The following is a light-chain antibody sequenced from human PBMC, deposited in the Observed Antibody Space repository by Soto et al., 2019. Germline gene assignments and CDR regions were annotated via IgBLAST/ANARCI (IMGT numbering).Light chain of an antibody. J-gene: IGKJ1*01. V-gene: IGKV3-20*01. Sequence: EMVLTQSPGTLSLSPGERATLSCRASQSVSSSYLAWYQQKPGQAPRLLIYGASSRATGIPDRFSGSGSGTDFHLTISRLEPEDFAVYYCQQYGSSPWTFGQGTEVEIK. CDR3: QQYGSSPWT. CDR1: QSVSSSY. CDR2: GAS.